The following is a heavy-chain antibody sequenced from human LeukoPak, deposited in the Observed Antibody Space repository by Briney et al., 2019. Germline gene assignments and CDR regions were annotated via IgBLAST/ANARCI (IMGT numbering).Heavy chain of an antibody. J-gene: IGHJ4*02. V-gene: IGHV3-23*01. CDR3: AKVYYGGALSHPPRLYFDY. Sequence: GGSLRLSCAASGFTFSSYAMSWVRQAPGKGLEWVSAISGSGGSTYYADSVKGRFTISRDNSKNTLYLQMNSLRAEDTAVYYCAKVYYGGALSHPPRLYFDYWGQGTLVTVSS. CDR1: GFTFSSYA. CDR2: ISGSGGST. D-gene: IGHD1-26*01.